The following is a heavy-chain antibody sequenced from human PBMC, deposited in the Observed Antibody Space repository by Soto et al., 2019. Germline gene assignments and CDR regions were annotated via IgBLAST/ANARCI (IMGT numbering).Heavy chain of an antibody. CDR3: VMVDNYVTPTPQDV. D-gene: IGHD3-16*01. Sequence: QVQLVQSGDEVKKPGASVKVSCKASGYIFVNYGIAWVRQAPGQGLEWMGWISPYTGNTHSATQVQGRLTMTTDTSPRTACMDLGSLTSDDTAVYYCVMVDNYVTPTPQDVWGQGTTVTVSS. J-gene: IGHJ6*02. CDR2: ISPYTGNT. V-gene: IGHV1-18*01. CDR1: GYIFVNYG.